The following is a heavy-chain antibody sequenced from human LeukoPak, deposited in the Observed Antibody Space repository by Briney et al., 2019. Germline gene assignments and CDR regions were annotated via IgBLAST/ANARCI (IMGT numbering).Heavy chain of an antibody. CDR1: GYTLTELS. Sequence: TSVKVSCKVSGYTLTELSMHWVRQAPGKGLEWMGGFDPEDGETIYAQKFQGRVTMTEDTSTDTAYMELSSLRSEDTAVYYCATDLYCSSTSCYAWGQGTLVTVSS. CDR3: ATDLYCSSTSCYA. D-gene: IGHD2-2*01. CDR2: FDPEDGET. V-gene: IGHV1-24*01. J-gene: IGHJ5*02.